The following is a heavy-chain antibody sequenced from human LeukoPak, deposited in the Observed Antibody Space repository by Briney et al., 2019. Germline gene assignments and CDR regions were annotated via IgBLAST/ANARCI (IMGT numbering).Heavy chain of an antibody. CDR3: ARSRGYSGYTSPFDY. D-gene: IGHD5-12*01. J-gene: IGHJ4*02. CDR2: ISYDGSNK. Sequence: PGGSLRLSCAASGFTFSSYAMHWVRQAPGKGLEWVAVISYDGSNKYYADSVKGRFTISRDNSKNTLYLQMNSLRAEDTAVYYCARSRGYSGYTSPFDYWGQGTLVTVSS. V-gene: IGHV3-30-3*01. CDR1: GFTFSSYA.